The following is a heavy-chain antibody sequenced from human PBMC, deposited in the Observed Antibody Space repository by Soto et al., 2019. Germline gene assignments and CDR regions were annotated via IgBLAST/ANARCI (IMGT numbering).Heavy chain of an antibody. CDR2: IYHSGST. V-gene: IGHV4-30-2*02. J-gene: IGHJ4*02. CDR3: TRGGDPYKTAH. CDR1: GVSISSGGYS. D-gene: IGHD2-21*01. Sequence: SETLSLTCAVSGVSISSGGYSWSWIRQPPGKGLEWIGYIYHSGSTYYNPSLKGRVTMSVDTSKNQFSLKLTSVNTADTAIYYCTRGGDPYKTAHWGQGTLVTVSS.